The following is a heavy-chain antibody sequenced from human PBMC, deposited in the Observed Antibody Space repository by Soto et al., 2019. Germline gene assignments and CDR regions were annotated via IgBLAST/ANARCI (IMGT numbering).Heavy chain of an antibody. CDR2: IYYSGST. D-gene: IGHD4-17*01. V-gene: IGHV4-39*07. CDR3: ARGTMTTVTFNPIDY. Sequence: SETLSLSCTVSGGSISSSSYYWGWIRQPPGKGLEWIGSIYYSGSTYYNPSLKSRVTISVDTSKNQFSLKLSSVTAADTAVYYCARGTMTTVTFNPIDYWGQGTLVTVSS. CDR1: GGSISSSSYY. J-gene: IGHJ4*02.